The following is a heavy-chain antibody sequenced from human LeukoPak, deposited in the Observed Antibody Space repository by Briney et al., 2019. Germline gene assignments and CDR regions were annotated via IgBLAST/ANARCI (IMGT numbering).Heavy chain of an antibody. CDR1: GFTFDDYA. Sequence: GGSLRLSCAGSGFTFDDYAMNWVRQVPGRGLEWVSGINWNGRITEYADPVKDRFTISRQNTKNSLYLYMNNLGGEDTALYFCARGSVQLWLRDTYYYMDVWGKGTTVTVSS. CDR3: ARGSVQLWLRDTYYYMDV. D-gene: IGHD5-18*01. CDR2: INWNGRIT. J-gene: IGHJ6*03. V-gene: IGHV3-20*04.